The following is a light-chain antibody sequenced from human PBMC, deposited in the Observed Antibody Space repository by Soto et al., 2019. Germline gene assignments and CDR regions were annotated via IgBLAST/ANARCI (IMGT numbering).Light chain of an antibody. Sequence: EVVLTQSPGTLSLSPGERAALSCRASQSVRSTYLAWYQQKPGQAPRLLIHGASSRATGIPDRFSGSGSGTDFTLTISRLEPEDFAVYYCQLYGSPPLYTFGQGTKLEI. CDR3: QLYGSPPLYT. V-gene: IGKV3-20*01. CDR1: QSVRSTY. J-gene: IGKJ2*01. CDR2: GAS.